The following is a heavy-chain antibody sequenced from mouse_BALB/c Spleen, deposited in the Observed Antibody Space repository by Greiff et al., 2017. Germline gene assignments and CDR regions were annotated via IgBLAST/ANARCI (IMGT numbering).Heavy chain of an antibody. D-gene: IGHD2-4*01. V-gene: IGHV5-12-2*01. Sequence: EVQGVESGGGLVQPGGSLKLSCAASGFTFSSYTMSWVRQTPEKRLEWVAYISNGGGSTYYPDTVKGRFTISRDNAKNTLYLQMSSLKSEDTAMYYCARHGDLIYYDYGDYAMDYWGQGTSVTVSS. CDR2: ISNGGGST. J-gene: IGHJ4*01. CDR3: ARHGDLIYYDYGDYAMDY. CDR1: GFTFSSYT.